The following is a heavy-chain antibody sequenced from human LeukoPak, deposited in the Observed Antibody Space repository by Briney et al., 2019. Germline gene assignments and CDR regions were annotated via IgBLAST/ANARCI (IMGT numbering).Heavy chain of an antibody. CDR2: INWNGGST. V-gene: IGHV3-20*04. CDR1: GFTFNDYG. D-gene: IGHD2-8*01. Sequence: GGSLRLSCAASGFTFNDYGMSWVRQAPGKGLEWVSGINWNGGSTCYADSVKGRFTISRDNAKNSLYLQMNSPRAEDTALYYCARMLGCTNGVCPYYYYYSTDVWGNGTTVTLSS. J-gene: IGHJ6*03. CDR3: ARMLGCTNGVCPYYYYYSTDV.